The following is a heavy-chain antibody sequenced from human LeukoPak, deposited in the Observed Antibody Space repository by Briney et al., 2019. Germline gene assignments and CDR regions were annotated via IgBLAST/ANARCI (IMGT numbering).Heavy chain of an antibody. CDR2: IYTSGST. D-gene: IGHD3-22*01. CDR3: ATDSSGYQSY. J-gene: IGHJ4*02. V-gene: IGHV4-4*07. CDR1: GGSISSYY. Sequence: PSETLSLTCTVSGGSISSYYWSWIRQPAGKGLEWIGRIYTSGSTNCNPSLKSRVTISVDKSKNQFSLKLSSVTAADTAVYYCATDSSGYQSYWGQGTLVTVSS.